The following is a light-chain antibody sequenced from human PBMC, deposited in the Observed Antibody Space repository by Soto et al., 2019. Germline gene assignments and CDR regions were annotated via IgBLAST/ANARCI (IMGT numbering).Light chain of an antibody. CDR2: IAS. CDR1: QSVNSDY. J-gene: IGKJ1*01. Sequence: EIVLTQSPGTLSLFPGERATLSCRATQSVNSDYLAWYQQKPGQAPRLLIYIASRRATGIPDRFSGSGSGTDFSLTISRQEPEDFAVYYCQQYGTSPWTFGQGTKVEIK. CDR3: QQYGTSPWT. V-gene: IGKV3-20*01.